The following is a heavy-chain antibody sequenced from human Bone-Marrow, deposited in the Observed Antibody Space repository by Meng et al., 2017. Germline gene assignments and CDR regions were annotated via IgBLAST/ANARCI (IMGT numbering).Heavy chain of an antibody. CDR3: ARGRASCSSGGCSLGWFDP. Sequence: VQHQDSGPGLVKPAQGMSLTSSVSGGSINSAGYYWSWIRQHPGKGLEWIGYIYYTENTYYNPSLKSPMTISLDKSKNQFSLKLNSVTVADTAVYYCARGRASCSSGGCSLGWFDPWGQGTLVTVSS. CDR2: IYYTENT. J-gene: IGHJ5*02. D-gene: IGHD2-15*01. V-gene: IGHV4-31*01. CDR1: GGSINSAGYY.